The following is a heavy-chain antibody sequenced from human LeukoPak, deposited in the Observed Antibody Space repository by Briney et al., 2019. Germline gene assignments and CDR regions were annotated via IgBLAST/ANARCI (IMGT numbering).Heavy chain of an antibody. CDR1: GFTFGDYA. CDR3: TRVSRSGSYSDF. Sequence: GGSVRLSCTTSGFTFGDYAMSWVRQAPGQGLEWVGLIRSQGYGGTTQYAASVKGRFTISRDDSKSIAYLQMNSLKTEDTAVYYCTRVSRSGSYSDFWGQGTLVTVSS. V-gene: IGHV3-49*04. J-gene: IGHJ4*02. D-gene: IGHD3-10*01. CDR2: IRSQGYGGTT.